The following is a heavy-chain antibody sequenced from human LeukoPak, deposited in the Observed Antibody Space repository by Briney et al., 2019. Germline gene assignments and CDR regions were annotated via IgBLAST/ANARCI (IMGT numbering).Heavy chain of an antibody. CDR2: IWYDGTNK. Sequence: GRSLRLSCAASGFTFSSYGMHWVRQAPGKGLEWVAVIWYDGTNKYYADSVKGRFTISRDNSKNTLYLQMNSLRAEDTAVYYCAKRAHSSGYYFAYDIWGQGTMVTVSS. J-gene: IGHJ3*02. CDR1: GFTFSSYG. CDR3: AKRAHSSGYYFAYDI. D-gene: IGHD3-22*01. V-gene: IGHV3-33*06.